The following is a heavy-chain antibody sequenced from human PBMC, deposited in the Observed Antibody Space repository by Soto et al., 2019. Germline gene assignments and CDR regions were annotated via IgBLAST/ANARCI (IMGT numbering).Heavy chain of an antibody. CDR2: ISYDGSNK. V-gene: IGHV3-30*18. J-gene: IGHJ4*02. CDR1: GFTFSSYG. CDR3: AKDLSSSWYRAPGFDY. D-gene: IGHD6-13*01. Sequence: QVQLVESGGGVVQPGRSLRLSCAASGFTFSSYGMHWVRQAPGKGLEWVAVISYDGSNKYYADSVKGRFTISRDNSKNTLYLQMNSLRAEDTAVYYCAKDLSSSWYRAPGFDYWGQGTLVTVSS.